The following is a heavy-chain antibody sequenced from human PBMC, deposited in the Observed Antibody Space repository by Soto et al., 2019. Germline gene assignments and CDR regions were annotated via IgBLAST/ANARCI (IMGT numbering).Heavy chain of an antibody. Sequence: EVQLVESGGGVGRPGGSLRLSCEATGFKFDEYGMTWVRQVPGKGLEWVSGINWSGGGTDYADSVKGRFTISRDNAKSSLYLQMSGLRGEDTAFYYCARGSFAHYYDYWGQGTLVTVSS. V-gene: IGHV3-20*04. J-gene: IGHJ4*02. CDR2: INWSGGGT. CDR1: GFKFDEYG. CDR3: ARGSFAHYYDY.